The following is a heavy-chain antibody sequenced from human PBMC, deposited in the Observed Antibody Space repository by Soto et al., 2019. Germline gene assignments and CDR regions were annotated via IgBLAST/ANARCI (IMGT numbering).Heavy chain of an antibody. CDR2: IYHSGST. Sequence: PSETLSLTCAVSGGSISSGGYSWSWIRQPPGKGLEWIGYIYHSGSTYYNPSLKSRVTISVDRSKNQFSLKLSSVTAADTAVYYCARGGYYDSSGYFWFDPWGQGTLVTVSS. J-gene: IGHJ5*02. CDR3: ARGGYYDSSGYFWFDP. V-gene: IGHV4-30-2*01. D-gene: IGHD3-22*01. CDR1: GGSISSGGYS.